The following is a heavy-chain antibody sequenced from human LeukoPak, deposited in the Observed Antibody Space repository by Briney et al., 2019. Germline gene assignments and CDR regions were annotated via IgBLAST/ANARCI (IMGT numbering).Heavy chain of an antibody. CDR1: GYTFTGYY. CDR3: ARDSGDYDSSGYLYYLDY. Sequence: ASVKVSCKASGYTFTGYYMHWVRQAPGQGLEWMGRINPNSGGTNYAQKFQGRVTMTRDTSISTAYMELSGLKSDDTAVYYCARDSGDYDSSGYLYYLDYWGQGTLVTVSS. D-gene: IGHD3-22*01. V-gene: IGHV1-2*06. CDR2: INPNSGGT. J-gene: IGHJ4*02.